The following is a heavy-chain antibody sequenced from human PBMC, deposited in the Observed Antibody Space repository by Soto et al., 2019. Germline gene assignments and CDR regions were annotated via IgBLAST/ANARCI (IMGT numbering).Heavy chain of an antibody. CDR1: GFTFDDYT. D-gene: IGHD3-22*01. J-gene: IGHJ4*02. Sequence: GGSLRLSCAASGFTFDDYTMHWVRQAPGKGLEWVSLISWDGGSTYYADSVKGRFTISRDNSKNSLYLQMNSLRTEDTAWYYCAKGGAYYYDSSGTLPPFDYWGQGTLVTVSS. V-gene: IGHV3-43*01. CDR3: AKGGAYYYDSSGTLPPFDY. CDR2: ISWDGGST.